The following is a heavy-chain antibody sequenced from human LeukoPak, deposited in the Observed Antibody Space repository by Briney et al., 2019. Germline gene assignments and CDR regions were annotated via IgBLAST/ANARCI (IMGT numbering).Heavy chain of an antibody. CDR1: GYSISSGYY. V-gene: IGHV4-38-2*01. Sequence: SETLSLTCAVSGYSISSGYYWGWIRQPPGKGLEWIGSIYHSGSTYYNPSLKSRVTISVDTSKNQFSLKLSSVTAADTAVYYCARQRGYYDSSGYSLIDYWGQGTLVTVSS. D-gene: IGHD3-22*01. J-gene: IGHJ4*02. CDR3: ARQRGYYDSSGYSLIDY. CDR2: IYHSGST.